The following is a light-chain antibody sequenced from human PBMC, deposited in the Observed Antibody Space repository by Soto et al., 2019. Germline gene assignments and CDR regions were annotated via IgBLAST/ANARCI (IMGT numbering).Light chain of an antibody. Sequence: DIHLTQSPSTLSAFVGDRVTISCRARQSISGRLAWYQQKAVRAPNLLIYDASTLETGVPLRFSGSGSGTEFTLTISGLQPDDFATYYCQQYHSYPYTFGQGTKLEIK. CDR2: DAS. CDR3: QQYHSYPYT. J-gene: IGKJ2*01. CDR1: QSISGR. V-gene: IGKV1-5*01.